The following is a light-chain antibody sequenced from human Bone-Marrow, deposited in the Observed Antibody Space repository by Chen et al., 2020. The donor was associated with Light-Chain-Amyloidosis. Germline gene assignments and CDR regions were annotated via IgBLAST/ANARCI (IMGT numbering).Light chain of an antibody. CDR2: DDC. CDR3: QVWDRSSDRPV. Sequence: SYVLTQPSSVSVAPGQTATIACGGNNIGSTSVHWYQKTPGQAPLLVVYDDCDRPSGIPERFSGANSGNTPTLTISRVESGDDADYYCQVWDRSSDRPVFGGGTKLTGL. J-gene: IGLJ3*02. V-gene: IGLV3-21*02. CDR1: NIGSTS.